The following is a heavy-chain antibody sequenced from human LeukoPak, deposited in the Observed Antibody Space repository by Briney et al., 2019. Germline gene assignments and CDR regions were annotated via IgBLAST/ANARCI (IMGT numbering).Heavy chain of an antibody. CDR1: GYTFTGYY. V-gene: IGHV1-8*02. CDR2: MNPNSGNT. J-gene: IGHJ5*02. CDR3: ARGKDIVVVPAAMYNWFDP. D-gene: IGHD2-2*01. Sequence: GAPVKVSCKASGYTFTGYYMHWVRQATGQGLEWMGWMNPNSGNTGYAQKFQGRVTMTRNTSISTAYMELSSLRSEDTAVYYCARGKDIVVVPAAMYNWFDPWGQGTLVTVSS.